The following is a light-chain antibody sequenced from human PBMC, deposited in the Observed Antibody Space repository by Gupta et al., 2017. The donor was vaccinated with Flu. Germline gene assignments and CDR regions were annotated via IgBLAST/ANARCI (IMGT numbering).Light chain of an antibody. CDR2: DVT. CDR3: SSHAGRVTWV. CDR1: SNDVGSSNR. Sequence: QSAPSQPRSVSGSPGQSVTISCTGTSNDVGSSNRVSWYQQRPGKAPKPILYDVTERPSGVPDRCSGSKSGNTDSLTISGLQADDEADYYCSSHAGRVTWVFGTGTTVTVL. J-gene: IGLJ1*01. V-gene: IGLV2-11*01.